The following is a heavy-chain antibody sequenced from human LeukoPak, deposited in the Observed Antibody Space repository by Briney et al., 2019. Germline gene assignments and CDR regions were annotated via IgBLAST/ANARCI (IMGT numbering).Heavy chain of an antibody. V-gene: IGHV4-34*01. J-gene: IGHJ3*02. Sequence: SETLSLTCVVYDESFSGYQWTWIRQPPGKGLEWIGQINHSGSTNYNPSLKSRVIISVDTSKNQFSLKLSSVTAADTAVYYCARSRDGYNDPAFDIWGQGTMVTVSS. CDR1: DESFSGYQ. D-gene: IGHD5-24*01. CDR2: INHSGST. CDR3: ARSRDGYNDPAFDI.